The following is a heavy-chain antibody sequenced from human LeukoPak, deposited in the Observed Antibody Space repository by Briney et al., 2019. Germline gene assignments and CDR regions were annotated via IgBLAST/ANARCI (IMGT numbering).Heavy chain of an antibody. V-gene: IGHV1-18*01. D-gene: IGHD2-2*01. J-gene: IGHJ4*02. CDR3: ARVRYQLLEYFDY. CDR2: ISGYNSNP. CDR1: GYTFTSYG. Sequence: GASVKASCKTSGYTFTSYGISWVRQVPGQGLEWMGWISGYNSNPKYAQKFQGRVTMTTDTSTTTAYMELGRLTSDDTAVYYCARVRYQLLEYFDYWGQGTLVTVSS.